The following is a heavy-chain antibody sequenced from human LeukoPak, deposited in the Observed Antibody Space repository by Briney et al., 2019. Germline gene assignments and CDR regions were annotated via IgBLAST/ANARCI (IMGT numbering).Heavy chain of an antibody. V-gene: IGHV4-39*07. J-gene: IGHJ4*02. Sequence: PSETLSLTCTVSGGSISSSSYYWGWIRQPPGKGLEWIGSIYYSGSTYYNPSLKSRVTISVDTSKNQFSLKLNSVTAADTAVYSCAKVRCSGGSCYPDYWGQGTLVTVSS. CDR3: AKVRCSGGSCYPDY. CDR2: IYYSGST. CDR1: GGSISSSSYY. D-gene: IGHD2-15*01.